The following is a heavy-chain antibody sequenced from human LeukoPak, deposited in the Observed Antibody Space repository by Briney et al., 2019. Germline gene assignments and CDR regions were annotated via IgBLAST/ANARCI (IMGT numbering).Heavy chain of an antibody. D-gene: IGHD3-3*01. CDR1: GFTFSSYS. V-gene: IGHV3-48*01. CDR2: ISSSSTI. Sequence: GGSLRLSCAASGFTFSSYSMNWVRQAPGKVLEWVSYISSSSTIYYADSVKGRFTISRDNAKNSLYLQMNSLRAEDTAVYYCASDPTWSGADYWGQGTLVTVSS. J-gene: IGHJ4*02. CDR3: ASDPTWSGADY.